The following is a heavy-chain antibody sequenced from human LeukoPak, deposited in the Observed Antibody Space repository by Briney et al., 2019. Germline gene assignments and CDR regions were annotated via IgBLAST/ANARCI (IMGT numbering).Heavy chain of an antibody. CDR3: ARWGEDLQLGYYFNY. V-gene: IGHV3-21*04. J-gene: IGHJ4*02. CDR1: GFTFSSYS. CDR2: ISSSSSYI. Sequence: PGGSLRLSCAASGFTFSSYSMNWVRQAPGKGLEWVSSISSSSSYIYYADSVKGRFTISRDNAKNSLYLQMNSLRAEDTALYYCARWGEDLQLGYYFNYYGQGTLVTVSS. D-gene: IGHD6-13*01.